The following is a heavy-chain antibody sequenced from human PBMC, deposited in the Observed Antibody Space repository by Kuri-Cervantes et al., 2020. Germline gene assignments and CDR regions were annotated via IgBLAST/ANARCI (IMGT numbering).Heavy chain of an antibody. V-gene: IGHV4-30-4*02. CDR2: IYYSGST. D-gene: IGHD2-15*01. CDR1: GGSISSGDYY. Sequence: SETLSLTCTVSGGSISSGDYYWSWIRQPPGKGLEWIGYIYYSGSTYCNPSLKSRVTISVDTSKNQFTLKLSSVTAADTAVYYCARVVGVVVVAATYVDWFDPWGQGTLVTVSS. CDR3: ARVVGVVVVAATYVDWFDP. J-gene: IGHJ5*02.